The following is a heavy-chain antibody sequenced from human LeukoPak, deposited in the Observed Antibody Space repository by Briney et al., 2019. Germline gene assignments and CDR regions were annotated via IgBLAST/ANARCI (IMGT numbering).Heavy chain of an antibody. Sequence: PGGSLRLSCAASGFTFSSYGMHWVRQAPGKGLEWVAFIRYDGSNKYYADSVKGRFTISRDNSKNTLYLQMNSLRAEDTAAYYCAKSHIAWQLADWFDPWGQGTLVTVSS. V-gene: IGHV3-30*02. CDR1: GFTFSSYG. D-gene: IGHD6-13*01. J-gene: IGHJ5*02. CDR3: AKSHIAWQLADWFDP. CDR2: IRYDGSNK.